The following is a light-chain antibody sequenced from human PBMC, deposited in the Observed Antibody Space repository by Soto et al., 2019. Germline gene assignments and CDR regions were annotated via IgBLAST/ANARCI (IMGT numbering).Light chain of an antibody. Sequence: EIAMTQSPATLSVSPGERATLSCRASQSVNSNLAWYQKKPGQAPRLLIYGASTMATGIPARFSGSGSGTEFTVTISSLQSEDFAVYYCQQYNNRPLTFGGGTKVEIK. CDR1: QSVNSN. J-gene: IGKJ4*01. CDR2: GAS. CDR3: QQYNNRPLT. V-gene: IGKV3-15*01.